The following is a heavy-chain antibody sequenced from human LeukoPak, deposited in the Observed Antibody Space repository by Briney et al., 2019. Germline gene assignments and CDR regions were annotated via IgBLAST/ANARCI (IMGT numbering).Heavy chain of an antibody. V-gene: IGHV1-2*07. Sequence: ATVKVSCKASGYTFTDYYMHWVRQAPGQGLEWMGWINPNSGGPNYAHKFQDRVTMTRVPSISTAYMELSRLRSDDTAVYYCARGFYCSRTTCTPDYWGQGTLLTVSS. CDR3: ARGFYCSRTTCTPDY. D-gene: IGHD2-2*01. CDR2: INPNSGGP. CDR1: GYTFTDYY. J-gene: IGHJ4*02.